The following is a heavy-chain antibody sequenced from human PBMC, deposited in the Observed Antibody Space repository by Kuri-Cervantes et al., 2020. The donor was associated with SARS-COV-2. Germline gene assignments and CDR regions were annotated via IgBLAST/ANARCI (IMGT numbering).Heavy chain of an antibody. J-gene: IGHJ6*02. Sequence: GGSLRLSCAASGFTFSSYEMNWVRQAPGKGLEWMANIKQDGSEKYYVDSVKGRFTISRDNAKNSLYLQMNSLRAEDTAVYYCAREGSSTSLYYYYYYGMDVWGQGTTVTVSS. CDR1: GFTFSSYE. CDR3: AREGSSTSLYYYYYYGMDV. D-gene: IGHD2-2*01. V-gene: IGHV3-7*01. CDR2: IKQDGSEK.